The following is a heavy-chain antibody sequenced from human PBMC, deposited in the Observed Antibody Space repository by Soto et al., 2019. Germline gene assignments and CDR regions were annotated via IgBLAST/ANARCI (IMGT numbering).Heavy chain of an antibody. J-gene: IGHJ6*02. CDR1: GGSITSGRYY. CDR3: AGEYSTSPPV. Sequence: PSETLSLTFTVSGGSITSGRYYWVWIRQPPGKGLEWIGTIYYSGTIYYNPSLKSRVTISVDTSQNQFSLNMRSVTPADTAVYYCAGEYSTSPPVWGQGTTVTVSS. CDR2: IYYSGTI. V-gene: IGHV4-39*01. D-gene: IGHD6-6*01.